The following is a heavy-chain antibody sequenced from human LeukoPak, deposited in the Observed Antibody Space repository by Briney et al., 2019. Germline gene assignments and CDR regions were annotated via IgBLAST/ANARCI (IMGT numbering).Heavy chain of an antibody. CDR3: VRDIGSYPPEK. D-gene: IGHD1-26*01. J-gene: IGHJ4*02. CDR2: MYSHGLT. Sequence: GGTLRLSCAVSGVSVSSTYMSWVRQAPGKGLEWVSLMYSHGLTSYGDSVRGRFTISRDTSKNTLHLQMNSLRAEDTAIYYCVRDIGSYPPEKWGQGTLVTVSS. V-gene: IGHV3-53*01. CDR1: GVSVSSTY.